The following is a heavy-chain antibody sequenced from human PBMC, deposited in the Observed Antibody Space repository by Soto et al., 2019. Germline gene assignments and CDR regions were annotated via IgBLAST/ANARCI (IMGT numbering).Heavy chain of an antibody. CDR3: VPTCGGDCHSSNPLPNKGGFAP. Sequence: QVQLVQSGAEVKKPGSSVKVSCKASGGTFSSYTISWVRQAPGQGLEWMGRIIPILGIANYAQKFQGRVTITADKSTRTAHMELSSLRSEDTAVYYCVPTCGGDCHSSNPLPNKGGFAPWGQGTLVTVSS. CDR1: GGTFSSYT. CDR2: IIPILGIA. V-gene: IGHV1-69*02. J-gene: IGHJ5*02. D-gene: IGHD2-21*02.